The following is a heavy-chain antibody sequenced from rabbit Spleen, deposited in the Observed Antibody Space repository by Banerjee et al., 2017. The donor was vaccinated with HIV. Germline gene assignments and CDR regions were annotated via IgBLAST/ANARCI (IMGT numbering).Heavy chain of an antibody. CDR1: GLDFSGNYW. D-gene: IGHD8-1*01. CDR3: ARDTGSSFSSYGMDL. V-gene: IGHV1S45*01. CDR2: IDVRKSGST. Sequence: QEQLVESGGGLVKPGASLTLTCKASGLDFSGNYWICWVRQAPGKGLEWITCIDVRKSGSTFYETWARGRFTISKTSSTTVTLQMTSLTVADTATYFCARDTGSSFSSYGMDLWGPGTLVTVS. J-gene: IGHJ6*01.